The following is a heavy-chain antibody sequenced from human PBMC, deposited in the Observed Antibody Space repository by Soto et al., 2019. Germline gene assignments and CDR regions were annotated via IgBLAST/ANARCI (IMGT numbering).Heavy chain of an antibody. CDR1: GGTFSSYA. CDR2: IIPIFGTA. V-gene: IGHV1-69*13. D-gene: IGHD3-3*01. Sequence: ASVKVSCKASGGTFSSYAISWVRQAPGQGLEWMGGIIPIFGTANYAQKFQGRVTITADESTSTAYMELSSLRSEDTAMYYCARGGVSTRTFDYWGQGTPVTVSS. J-gene: IGHJ4*02. CDR3: ARGGVSTRTFDY.